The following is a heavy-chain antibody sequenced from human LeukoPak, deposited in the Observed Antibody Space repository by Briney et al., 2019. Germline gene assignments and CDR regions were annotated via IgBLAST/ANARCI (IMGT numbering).Heavy chain of an antibody. Sequence: GGSLRLSCAASGFTFSTYAMNWVRQAPGKGLEWVSFISGSGGTTYYADSVKGRFTISRDNSKNTLYLQMNSLRAEDTAVYYCAKGERWLQKLPFDYWGQGTLVTVSS. CDR1: GFTFSTYA. CDR3: AKGERWLQKLPFDY. CDR2: ISGSGGTT. V-gene: IGHV3-23*01. J-gene: IGHJ4*02. D-gene: IGHD5-24*01.